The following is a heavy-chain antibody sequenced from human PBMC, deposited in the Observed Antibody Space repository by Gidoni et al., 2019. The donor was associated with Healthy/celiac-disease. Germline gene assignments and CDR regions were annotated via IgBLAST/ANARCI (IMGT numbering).Heavy chain of an antibody. Sequence: QLQLQESGPGLVKPSETLSLTCTVSGGSISSSSYYWGWIRQPPGKGLEWIGSIYYSGSTYYNPSLKSRVTISVDTSKNQFSLKLSSVTAADTAVYYCARFSSSGFGAFDIWGQGTMVTVSS. CDR1: GGSISSSSYY. V-gene: IGHV4-39*01. D-gene: IGHD6-6*01. J-gene: IGHJ3*02. CDR3: ARFSSSGFGAFDI. CDR2: IYYSGST.